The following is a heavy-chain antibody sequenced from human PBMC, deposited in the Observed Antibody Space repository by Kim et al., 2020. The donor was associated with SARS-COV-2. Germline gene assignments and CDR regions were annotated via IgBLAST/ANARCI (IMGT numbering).Heavy chain of an antibody. CDR3: TTPYYYDSSTSNGI. D-gene: IGHD3-22*01. J-gene: IGHJ3*02. CDR1: GFTFSNAW. V-gene: IGHV3-15*01. CDR2: IKSKTDGGTT. Sequence: GGSLRLSCAASGFTFSNAWMSWVRQAPGKGLEWVGRIKSKTDGGTTDYAAPVKGRFTISRDDSKNTLYLQMNSLKTEDTAVYYCTTPYYYDSSTSNGIWGQGTMVTVSS.